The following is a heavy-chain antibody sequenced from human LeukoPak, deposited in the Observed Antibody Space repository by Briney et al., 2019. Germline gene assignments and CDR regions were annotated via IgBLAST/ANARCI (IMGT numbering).Heavy chain of an antibody. D-gene: IGHD3-10*01. CDR3: ARSEGHRGRYYYYYYMDV. CDR2: IIPIFGTA. V-gene: IGHV1-69*05. CDR1: GGTFSSYA. Sequence: SVKVSCKASGGTFSSYAISWVRQAPGQGLEWMGGIIPIFGTANYAQKFQGRVAITTDESTSTAYMELSSLRSEDTAVYYCARSEGHRGRYYYYYYMDVWGKGTTVTVSS. J-gene: IGHJ6*03.